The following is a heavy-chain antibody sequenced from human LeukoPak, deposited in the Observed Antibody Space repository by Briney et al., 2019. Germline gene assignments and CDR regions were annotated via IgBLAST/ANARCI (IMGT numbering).Heavy chain of an antibody. CDR2: LYYSEST. CDR3: ARGYGDYYFDY. CDR1: GGSLSSGGYY. J-gene: IGHJ4*02. V-gene: IGHV4-31*03. D-gene: IGHD4-17*01. Sequence: TSQTLSLTCTVSGGSLSSGGYYWSWIRQHPGKGLEWIGYLYYSESTYYNPSLKSRVTISVDTSKNQFSLELSSVKAADTAVYYCARGYGDYYFDYWGQGTLVTVSS.